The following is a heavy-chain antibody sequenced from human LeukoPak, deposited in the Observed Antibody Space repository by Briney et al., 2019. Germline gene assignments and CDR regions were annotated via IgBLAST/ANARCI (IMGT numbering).Heavy chain of an antibody. V-gene: IGHV3-30*18. CDR1: GFTFSSYG. D-gene: IGHD2/OR15-2a*01. J-gene: IGHJ3*02. Sequence: PGGSLRLSCAASGFTFSSYGMHWVRQAPGKGLEWVAVISYDGSNKYYADSVKGRFTISRDNSKNTLYLQMNSLRAEDTAVYYCAKERVLRSPDAFDIWGQGTMVTVSS. CDR3: AKERVLRSPDAFDI. CDR2: ISYDGSNK.